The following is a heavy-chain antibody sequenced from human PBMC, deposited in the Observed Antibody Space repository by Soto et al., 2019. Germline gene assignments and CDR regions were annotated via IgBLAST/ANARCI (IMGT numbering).Heavy chain of an antibody. CDR3: ARDIVVVTAIGAFDI. D-gene: IGHD2-21*02. CDR2: ISAYNGNT. J-gene: IGHJ3*02. CDR1: GYTFTSYG. Sequence: ASVKVSCKASGYTFTSYGISWVRQAPGQGLERMGWISAYNGNTNYAQKFQGRVTMTTETSTNTAYMELRSLRSDDTALFYCARDIVVVTAIGAFDISGQGTMVTVSS. V-gene: IGHV1-18*01.